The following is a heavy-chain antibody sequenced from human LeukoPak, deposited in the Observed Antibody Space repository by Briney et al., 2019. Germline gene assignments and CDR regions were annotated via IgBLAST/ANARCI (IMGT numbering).Heavy chain of an antibody. D-gene: IGHD2-15*01. Sequence: GGSLRLSCAASGFTFSSYAMHWVRQAPGKGLEWVAVISYDGSNKYYADSVKGRFTISRDNSKNTLYLQMNSLRAEDTAVYYCASAGVVAAVYFDYWGQGTLVTVSS. CDR3: ASAGVVAAVYFDY. V-gene: IGHV3-30*04. J-gene: IGHJ4*02. CDR1: GFTFSSYA. CDR2: ISYDGSNK.